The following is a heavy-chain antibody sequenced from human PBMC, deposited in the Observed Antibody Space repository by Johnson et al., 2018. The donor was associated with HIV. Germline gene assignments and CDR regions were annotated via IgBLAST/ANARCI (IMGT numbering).Heavy chain of an antibody. V-gene: IGHV3-33*01. D-gene: IGHD2-15*01. Sequence: QVQLVESGGGVVQPGRSLRLSCAASGFTFSSYGMHWVRQAPGKGLEWVAVIWYDGSNKYYADSVKGRFTISRDNSKNTLYLQMDSLRGEDTAVYYCARDPNSSNCSGVTCYSAAFDIWGQGTMVTVSS. J-gene: IGHJ3*02. CDR2: IWYDGSNK. CDR1: GFTFSSYG. CDR3: ARDPNSSNCSGVTCYSAAFDI.